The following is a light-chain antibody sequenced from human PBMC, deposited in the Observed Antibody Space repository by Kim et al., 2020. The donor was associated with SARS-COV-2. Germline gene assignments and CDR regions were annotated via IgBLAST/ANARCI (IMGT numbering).Light chain of an antibody. V-gene: IGKV3-15*01. CDR2: GAS. CDR3: QQYNNWPLT. CDR1: QSVSSN. Sequence: VSPGERAPLSCRASQSVSSNLAWYQQKPGQAPRLLIYGASTRATGFPARFSGSGSGTEFTLTISSLQSEDFAVYYCQQYNNWPLTFGPGTKVDIK. J-gene: IGKJ3*01.